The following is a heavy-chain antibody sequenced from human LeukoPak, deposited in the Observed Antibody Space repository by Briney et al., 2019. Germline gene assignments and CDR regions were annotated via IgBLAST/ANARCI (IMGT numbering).Heavy chain of an antibody. CDR2: ISSSSSYI. J-gene: IGHJ3*02. Sequence: GGSLRLSCAASGFTFSSYSMNWVRQAPGKGLEWVSSISSSSSYIYYADSVKGRFTISRDNAKNSLYLQMNSLRAEDAAVYYCARDHQVYSSVAFDIWGQGTMVTVSS. D-gene: IGHD6-19*01. V-gene: IGHV3-21*01. CDR3: ARDHQVYSSVAFDI. CDR1: GFTFSSYS.